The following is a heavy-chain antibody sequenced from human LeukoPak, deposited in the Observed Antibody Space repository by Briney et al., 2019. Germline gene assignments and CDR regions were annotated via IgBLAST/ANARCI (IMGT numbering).Heavy chain of an antibody. D-gene: IGHD2-15*01. CDR1: GGSVSSGSYY. CDR2: IYYSGST. V-gene: IGHV4-61*01. J-gene: IGHJ4*02. CDR3: ARAGGGRLDY. Sequence: PSETLSLTCTVSGGSVSSGSYYWSLIRQPPGKGLEWIGYIYYSGSTNYSPSLKSRVTISVDTSKNQFSLKLSSVTAADTAVYYCARAGGGRLDYWGQGTLVTVSS.